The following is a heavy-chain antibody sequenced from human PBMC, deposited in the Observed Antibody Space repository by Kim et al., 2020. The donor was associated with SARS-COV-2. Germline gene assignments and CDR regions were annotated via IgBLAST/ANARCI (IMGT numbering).Heavy chain of an antibody. Sequence: YSPSLKSRLTITKDTSKNQVVRTMTNMDPVDTATYYCAHRRSIIGTTWFDPWGQGTLVTVSS. CDR3: AHRRSIIGTTWFDP. J-gene: IGHJ5*02. D-gene: IGHD1-7*01. V-gene: IGHV2-5*01.